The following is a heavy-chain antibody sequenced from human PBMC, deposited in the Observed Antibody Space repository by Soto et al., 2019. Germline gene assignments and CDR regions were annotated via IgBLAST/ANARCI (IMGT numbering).Heavy chain of an antibody. J-gene: IGHJ4*02. D-gene: IGHD3-22*01. CDR2: MYSGSS. Sequence: SDTLSLTCTFSGYSLGSSPYYWGWIRQPSGKGLEWIGSMYSGSSYYNPSLRSRVTISVDTSKNQFSLKLSSVTAEDTAVYYCAIHLDYYHRTGYYYFDYWGQGTLVTVS. CDR1: GYSLGSSPYY. CDR3: AIHLDYYHRTGYYYFDY. V-gene: IGHV4-39*01.